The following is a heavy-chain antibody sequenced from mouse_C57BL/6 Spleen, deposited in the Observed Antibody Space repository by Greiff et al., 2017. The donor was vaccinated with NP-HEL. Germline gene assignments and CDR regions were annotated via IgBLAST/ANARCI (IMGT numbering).Heavy chain of an antibody. Sequence: EVKLEESGGGLVQPGGSMKLSCVASGFTFSNYWMNWVRQSPEKGLEWVAQIRLKSDNYATHYAESVKGRFTISREDSKSSVYLQMNNLRAEDTGIYYCTATTVVATTYFDYWGQGTTLTVSS. CDR2: IRLKSDNYAT. V-gene: IGHV6-3*01. CDR1: GFTFSNYW. D-gene: IGHD1-1*01. CDR3: TATTVVATTYFDY. J-gene: IGHJ2*01.